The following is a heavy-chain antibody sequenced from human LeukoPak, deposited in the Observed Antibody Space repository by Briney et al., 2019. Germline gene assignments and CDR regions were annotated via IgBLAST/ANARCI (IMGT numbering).Heavy chain of an antibody. J-gene: IGHJ4*02. Sequence: ASVTVSCKASGYTFTGYYMHWVRQAPGQGLEWMGRINPNSGGTNYAQKFQGRVTMTRDTSISTAYMELSRLRSDDTAVYCCAREGGIRYFDWLPSYWGQGTLVTVSS. V-gene: IGHV1-2*06. D-gene: IGHD3-9*01. CDR3: AREGGIRYFDWLPSY. CDR2: INPNSGGT. CDR1: GYTFTGYY.